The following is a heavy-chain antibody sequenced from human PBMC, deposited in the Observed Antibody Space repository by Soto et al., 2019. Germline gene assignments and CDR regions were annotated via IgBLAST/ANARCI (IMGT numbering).Heavy chain of an antibody. CDR2: IIPIFGTA. CDR1: GGTFSSYA. Sequence: GASGKVSCKASGGTFSSYAISWVRQAPGQRLEWMGGIIPIFGTANYAQKFQGRVTITADESTSTAYMELSSLRSEDTAVYYCARDKGYDSSGYPFDYWGQGTLVTVSS. J-gene: IGHJ4*02. CDR3: ARDKGYDSSGYPFDY. D-gene: IGHD3-22*01. V-gene: IGHV1-69*13.